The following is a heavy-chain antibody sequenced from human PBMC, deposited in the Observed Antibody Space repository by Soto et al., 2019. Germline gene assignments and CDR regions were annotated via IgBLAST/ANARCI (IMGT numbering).Heavy chain of an antibody. V-gene: IGHV3-23*01. CDR1: GFTFSSYA. CDR2: ISGSGGNT. Sequence: EVQLLESGGGLVQPGGSLRLSCAASGFTFSSYAMSWVRQAPGKGLEWVSAISGSGGNTYYAGSVKGRFTISRDNSKNTLYLQMNSLRAEDTAVYYCAKILGGSGWDRYWYFDLWGRGTLVTVSS. CDR3: AKILGGSGWDRYWYFDL. D-gene: IGHD6-19*01. J-gene: IGHJ2*01.